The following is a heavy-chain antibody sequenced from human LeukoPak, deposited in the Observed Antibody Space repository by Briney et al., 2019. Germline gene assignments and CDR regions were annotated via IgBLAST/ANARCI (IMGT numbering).Heavy chain of an antibody. J-gene: IGHJ4*02. CDR1: GGTFISYA. CDR2: IIPIFGTA. Sequence: SVKVSCKASGGTFISYAISWVRQAPGQGLEWMGGIIPIFGTANYAQKFQGRVTITTDESTSTAYMELSSLRSEDTAVYYCASRVTAGPYFDYWGQGTLVTVSS. D-gene: IGHD2-21*02. V-gene: IGHV1-69*05. CDR3: ASRVTAGPYFDY.